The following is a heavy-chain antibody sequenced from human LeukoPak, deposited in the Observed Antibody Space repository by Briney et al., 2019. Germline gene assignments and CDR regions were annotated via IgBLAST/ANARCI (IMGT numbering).Heavy chain of an antibody. J-gene: IGHJ4*02. CDR1: GFTFSSYA. D-gene: IGHD5-18*01. V-gene: IGHV3-23*01. CDR2: ISGNSGST. Sequence: TGGSLRLSCAASGFTFSSYAMSWVRQAPGKWLEWVSGISGNSGSTYYADSVKGRFTISRDNSKNTLYLQMNSLRAEDTAVYYLLIDRREIHLLPYCDYWPQRTAVTVPT. CDR3: LIDRREIHLLPYCDY.